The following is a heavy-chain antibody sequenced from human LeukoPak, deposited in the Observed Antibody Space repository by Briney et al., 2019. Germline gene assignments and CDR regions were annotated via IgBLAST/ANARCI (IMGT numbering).Heavy chain of an antibody. CDR2: ITGGDGTS. Sequence: GGSLRLSCVASGLIFTNYAMSWVRQAPGKGLEWVSAITGGDGTSHYADSVKGRFTISRDNSKNTLYLQVNSLRAEDTAVYYCAKWGDYDILTGYYVPDYWGQGTLVTVSS. CDR1: GLIFTNYA. V-gene: IGHV3-23*01. CDR3: AKWGDYDILTGYYVPDY. J-gene: IGHJ4*02. D-gene: IGHD3-9*01.